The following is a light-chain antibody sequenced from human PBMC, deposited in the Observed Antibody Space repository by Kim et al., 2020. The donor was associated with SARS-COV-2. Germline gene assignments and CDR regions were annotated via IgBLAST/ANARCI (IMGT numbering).Light chain of an antibody. Sequence: PSVGDRVPLTCRASQSTSSWLAWYKQRPEKTPMLLIYDASSVGSGVPSRFSGSGSRTEFALTITSLRTDDISHYNCQQYNRYPWTFGQGTTVDIK. CDR3: QQYNRYPWT. J-gene: IGKJ1*01. CDR1: QSTSSW. V-gene: IGKV1-5*01. CDR2: DAS.